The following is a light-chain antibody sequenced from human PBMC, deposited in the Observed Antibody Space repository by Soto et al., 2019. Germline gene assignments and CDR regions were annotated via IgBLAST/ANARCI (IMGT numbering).Light chain of an antibody. CDR2: SDD. J-gene: IGLJ2*01. CDR1: NSNIGSYS. CDR3: AAWDDSLNGPV. Sequence: QSVLTQPPSSSGTHGQRVTISCSGSNSNIGSYSVNWYRHLPGTAPKLLVFSDDQRPSGVTDRFSSSKSGPSASLAISGLQSEYEADYYCAAWDDSLNGPVFGGVTKLTVL. V-gene: IGLV1-44*01.